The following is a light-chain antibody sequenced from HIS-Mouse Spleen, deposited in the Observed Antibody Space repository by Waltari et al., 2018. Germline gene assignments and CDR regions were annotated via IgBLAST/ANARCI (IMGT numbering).Light chain of an antibody. CDR3: QAWDSSYSV. J-gene: IGLJ2*01. CDR2: QDS. CDR1: NLGDKY. V-gene: IGLV3-1*01. Sequence: SYELTQPPSVSVSPGQTASITCSGDNLGDKYACWYQQKPGQSPVLVIYQDSNRPSGIPGGFSGSNSGNTGTLTISGTQAMDEADYYCQAWDSSYSVFGGGTKLTVL.